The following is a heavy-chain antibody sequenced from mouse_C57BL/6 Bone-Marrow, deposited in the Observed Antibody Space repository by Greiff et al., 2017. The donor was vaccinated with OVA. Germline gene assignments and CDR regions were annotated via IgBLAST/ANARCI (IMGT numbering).Heavy chain of an antibody. CDR3: ARHGDYGSFFDY. V-gene: IGHV5-6*01. D-gene: IGHD1-1*01. Sequence: EVKLMESGGDLVKPGGSLKLSCAASGFTFSSYGMSWVRQTPDKRLEWVATISSGGSYTYYPDSVKGRFTISRDNAKNTLYLQMSSLKSEDTAMDYCARHGDYGSFFDYWGQGTTLTVSS. CDR1: GFTFSSYG. CDR2: ISSGGSYT. J-gene: IGHJ2*01.